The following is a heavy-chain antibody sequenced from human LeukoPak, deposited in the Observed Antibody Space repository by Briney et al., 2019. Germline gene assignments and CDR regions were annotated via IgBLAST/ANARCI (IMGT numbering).Heavy chain of an antibody. J-gene: IGHJ4*02. CDR1: GFTFSSYS. CDR3: ARDRGLDYGDYAG. Sequence: PGGSLRLSCAASGFTFSSYSMNWVRQAPGKGLEWVSSISSSSSYIYYADSVKGRFTISRDNAKNSLYLQMNSLRAEDTAVYYCARDRGLDYGDYAGWGQGTLVTVSS. V-gene: IGHV3-21*01. D-gene: IGHD4-17*01. CDR2: ISSSSSYI.